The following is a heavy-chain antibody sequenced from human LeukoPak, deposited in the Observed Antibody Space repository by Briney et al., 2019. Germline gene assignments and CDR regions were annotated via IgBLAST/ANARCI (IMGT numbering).Heavy chain of an antibody. J-gene: IGHJ4*02. Sequence: GASVKVSCKASGYTFTGYYMHWVRPAPGQGLAWMGWINPNSGGTNYAQKFQGRVTMTRDTSISTAYMELSRLRSDDTAVYYCARDPGVVVAATNDYWGQGTLVTVSS. CDR1: GYTFTGYY. CDR3: ARDPGVVVAATNDY. D-gene: IGHD2-15*01. V-gene: IGHV1-2*02. CDR2: INPNSGGT.